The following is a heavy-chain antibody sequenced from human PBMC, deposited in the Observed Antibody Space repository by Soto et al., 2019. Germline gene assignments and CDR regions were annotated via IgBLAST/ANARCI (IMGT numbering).Heavy chain of an antibody. CDR3: ARADLWFGEDYYYGMEV. J-gene: IGHJ6*02. V-gene: IGHV1-3*01. D-gene: IGHD3-10*01. CDR2: INAGNGNT. Sequence: ASVKVSCKASGYTFTSYAMHWVRQAPGQRLEWMGWINAGNGNTKYSQKFQGRVTITRDTSASTAYMELSSLRSEDTAVYYCARADLWFGEDYYYGMEVSGQGTTVTVSS. CDR1: GYTFTSYA.